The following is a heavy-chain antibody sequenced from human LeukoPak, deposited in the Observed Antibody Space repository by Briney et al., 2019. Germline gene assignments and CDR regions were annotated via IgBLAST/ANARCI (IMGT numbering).Heavy chain of an antibody. CDR3: AKAGPAMAPNPTFPFDY. V-gene: IGHV3-30*18. Sequence: PGGSLRLSCAASGFTFSSYGMHWVRQAPGKGLEWVAVISYDGSNKYYADSVKGRFTISRDNSKNTLYLQMNSLRAEDTAVYYCAKAGPAMAPNPTFPFDYWGQGTLVTVSS. J-gene: IGHJ4*02. D-gene: IGHD5-18*01. CDR2: ISYDGSNK. CDR1: GFTFSSYG.